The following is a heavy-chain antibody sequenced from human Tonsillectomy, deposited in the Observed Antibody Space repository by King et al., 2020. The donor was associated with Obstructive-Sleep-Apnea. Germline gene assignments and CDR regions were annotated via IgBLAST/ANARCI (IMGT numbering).Heavy chain of an antibody. CDR2: LNPHTGAT. CDR3: ARDKARTGEFLFGMVH. V-gene: IGHV1-2*04. Sequence: VQLVESGAEVKKPGASVKVSCKASGYTFTGYYLHWVRQAPGQGLEWMGWLNPHTGATSYAAKFQGWVTVTRDTSSNTAYMEFNSLKKDDTAMYYCARDKARTGEFLFGMVHWGQGTLVTVSS. D-gene: IGHD2/OR15-2a*01. CDR1: GYTFTGYY. J-gene: IGHJ1*01.